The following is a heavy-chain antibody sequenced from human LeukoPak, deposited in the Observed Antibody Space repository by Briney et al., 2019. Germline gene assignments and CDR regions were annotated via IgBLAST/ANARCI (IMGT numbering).Heavy chain of an antibody. CDR2: IYYSGCT. V-gene: IGHV4-59*11. J-gene: IGHJ6*03. Sequence: SETLSLTCTVSGGSISSHYWSWIRQPPGKGLEWIGYIYYSGCTNYNPSLKSRVTISVDTSKNQFSLKLSSVTAADTAVYYCARAGTDYYYYYYMDVWGKGTTVTVSS. CDR3: ARAGTDYYYYYYMDV. CDR1: GGSISSHY.